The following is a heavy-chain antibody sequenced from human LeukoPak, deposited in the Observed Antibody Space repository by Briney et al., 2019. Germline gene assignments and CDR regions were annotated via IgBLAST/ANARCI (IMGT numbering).Heavy chain of an antibody. J-gene: IGHJ4*02. CDR2: ISYDGNNK. CDR3: AKSAYYDASGYYREYYFDY. CDR1: GFTFSNYG. Sequence: GRSLRLSCSASGFTFSNYGMHWVRQAPGKGLEWVAVISYDGNNKYYADSVKGRFTISRDKTKNTLYLQMNSLRAEDTAVYYCAKSAYYDASGYYREYYFDYWGQGTLVTVSS. D-gene: IGHD3-22*01. V-gene: IGHV3-30*18.